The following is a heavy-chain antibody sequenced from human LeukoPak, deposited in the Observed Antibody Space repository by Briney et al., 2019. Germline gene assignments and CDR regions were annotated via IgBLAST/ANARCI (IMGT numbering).Heavy chain of an antibody. Sequence: SETLSLTCTVSGGSISSSSYYWSWIRQPAGKGLEWIGRIYTSGSTNYNPSLKSRVTISVDTSKNQFSLKLSSVTAADTAVYYCARASIADIWGQGTMVTVSS. CDR2: IYTSGST. D-gene: IGHD6-6*01. J-gene: IGHJ3*02. CDR1: GGSISSSSYY. V-gene: IGHV4-61*02. CDR3: ARASIADI.